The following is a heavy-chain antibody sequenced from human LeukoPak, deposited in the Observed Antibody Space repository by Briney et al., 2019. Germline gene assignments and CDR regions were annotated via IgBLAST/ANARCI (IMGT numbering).Heavy chain of an antibody. J-gene: IGHJ5*02. CDR2: ISSNGGST. CDR1: GFTFSSYA. D-gene: IGHD3-3*01. CDR3: ARSRVYDFWSGYPFDP. V-gene: IGHV3-64*02. Sequence: GGSLRLSCAASGFTFSSYAMHWVRQAPGKGLEYVSAISSNGGSTYYADSVKGRFTISRDNSKNTLYLQMGSLRAEDMAVYYCARSRVYDFWSGYPFDPWGQGTLVTVSS.